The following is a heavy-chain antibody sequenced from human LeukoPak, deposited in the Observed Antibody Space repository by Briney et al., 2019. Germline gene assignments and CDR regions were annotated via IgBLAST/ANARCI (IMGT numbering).Heavy chain of an antibody. D-gene: IGHD2-15*01. CDR1: GYTFTSYG. CDR2: ISAYNGNT. CDR3: AREKVDCSGGSCYLTFDY. J-gene: IGHJ4*02. V-gene: IGHV1-18*01. Sequence: ASVKVSCKASGYTFTSYGISWVRQTPGQGLEWMGWISAYNGNTNYAQKLQGRVTMTTDTSTSTAYMELRSLRSDDTAVYYCAREKVDCSGGSCYLTFDYWGQGTLVTVSS.